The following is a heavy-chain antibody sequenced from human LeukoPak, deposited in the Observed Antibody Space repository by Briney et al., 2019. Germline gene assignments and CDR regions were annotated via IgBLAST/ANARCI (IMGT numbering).Heavy chain of an antibody. Sequence: PGRSLRLSCTASGFTFGDYAMSWVRQAPGKGREWVGFIRSKAYGGTTEYAASVKGRFTISRDDSKSIAYLQMDSLKTEDTAVYYCTREPDLRFLEWSLGYWGQGTLVTVSS. V-gene: IGHV3-49*04. CDR3: TREPDLRFLEWSLGY. J-gene: IGHJ4*02. CDR1: GFTFGDYA. CDR2: IRSKAYGGTT. D-gene: IGHD3-3*01.